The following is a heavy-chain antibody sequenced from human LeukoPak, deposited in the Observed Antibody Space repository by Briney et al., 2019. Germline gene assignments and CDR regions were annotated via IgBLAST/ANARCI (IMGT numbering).Heavy chain of an antibody. Sequence: SETLSLTCTVSGGSVSNVNYHWGWIRQPPGKGLEWIGSIYYSGSTFYKPSLKSRVTISIDTSKNQFSLKLSSVTAADTAVYYCAREETSTVWDWGQGALVTVSS. CDR1: GGSVSNVNYH. CDR3: AREETSTVWD. CDR2: IYYSGST. J-gene: IGHJ4*02. V-gene: IGHV4-39*07. D-gene: IGHD3-16*01.